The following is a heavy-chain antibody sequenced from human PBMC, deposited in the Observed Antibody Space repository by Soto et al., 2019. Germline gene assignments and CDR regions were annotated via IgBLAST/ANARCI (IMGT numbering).Heavy chain of an antibody. V-gene: IGHV3-23*01. CDR1: GFTFNNYA. J-gene: IGHJ3*02. Sequence: EVQLLESGGNLVQPGGSLRLSCAASGFTFNNYAMNWVRQDPGKGLEWLAALTGNGGSTYYADSVKGRFTISRDNSKNTLYLQMTSLSAADSSLYFCANGRAFYVGQFNMWGQGTMITFSS. CDR3: ANGRAFYVGQFNM. CDR2: LTGNGGST. D-gene: IGHD3-16*01.